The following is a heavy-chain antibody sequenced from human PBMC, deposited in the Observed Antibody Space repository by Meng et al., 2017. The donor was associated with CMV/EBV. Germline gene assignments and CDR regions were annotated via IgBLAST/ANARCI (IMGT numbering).Heavy chain of an antibody. CDR2: ISSSGSTI. J-gene: IGHJ4*02. CDR3: ARGRYYDSSGYYDY. D-gene: IGHD3-22*01. V-gene: IGHV3-48*03. Sequence: SLKISCAASGFTFSSYEMNWVRQAPGKGLEWVSYISSSGSTIYYADSVKGRFTISRDNAKNSLYLQMNSLRAEDTAVYYCARGRYYDSSGYYDYWGQGTLVTVSS. CDR1: GFTFSSYE.